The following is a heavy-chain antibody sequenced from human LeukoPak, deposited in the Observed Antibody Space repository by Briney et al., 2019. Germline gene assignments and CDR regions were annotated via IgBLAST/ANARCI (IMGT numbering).Heavy chain of an antibody. Sequence: PGGSLRLSCAASGFTFSTYAMSWVRQAPGKGLEWVSAISGSGRSTYYADSVKGRFTISRDNSKNTLYLQINSLSADDTAIYYCAKDIPRDWGQGTLVTVSS. D-gene: IGHD2-21*01. V-gene: IGHV3-23*01. CDR1: GFTFSTYA. J-gene: IGHJ4*02. CDR3: AKDIPRD. CDR2: ISGSGRST.